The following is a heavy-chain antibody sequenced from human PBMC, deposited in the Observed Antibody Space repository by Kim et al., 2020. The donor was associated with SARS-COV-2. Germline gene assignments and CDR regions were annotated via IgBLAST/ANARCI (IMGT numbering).Heavy chain of an antibody. CDR3: ARENGMDV. V-gene: IGHV3-7*01. Sequence: SEKYYVDSVKGRFTISRDNAKNSLYLQMNSLRAEDTAVYYCARENGMDVWGQGTTVTVSS. CDR2: SEK. J-gene: IGHJ6*02.